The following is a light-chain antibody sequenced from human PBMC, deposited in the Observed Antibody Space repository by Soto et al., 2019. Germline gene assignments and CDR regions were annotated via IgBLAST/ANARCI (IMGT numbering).Light chain of an antibody. V-gene: IGLV1-40*01. CDR2: DNT. J-gene: IGLJ2*01. CDR1: SSKIGTTYD. Sequence: QSALTQPPSVSGAPGQRVTISCTGNSSKIGTTYDVHWNRLLPGTAPKLLIYDNTNRPSGVPDRFSGSRSGPSASLAITGLQAEDEADFYCQSFDSTLSVSIFGGGTKVTVL. CDR3: QSFDSTLSVSI.